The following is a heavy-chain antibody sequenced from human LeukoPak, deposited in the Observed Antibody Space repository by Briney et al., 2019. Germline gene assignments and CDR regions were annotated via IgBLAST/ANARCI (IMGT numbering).Heavy chain of an antibody. CDR3: AVDSSGFSDAFDF. CDR1: EIPLVNKA. CDR2: ISSSSVYI. Sequence: PGGSPRLAKPPSEIPLVNKACNWVRKAQGKGLKWFSSISSSSVYIYYADSVKGRFTISRDNAKNSLYLQMNSLRAEDTAVYYCAVDSSGFSDAFDFWGQGTMVTVSS. J-gene: IGHJ3*01. V-gene: IGHV3-21*01. D-gene: IGHD3-22*01.